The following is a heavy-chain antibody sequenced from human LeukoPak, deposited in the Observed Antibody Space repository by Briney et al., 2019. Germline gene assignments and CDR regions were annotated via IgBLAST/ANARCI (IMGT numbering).Heavy chain of an antibody. CDR3: ARDAYSSPSVPKDYFDY. D-gene: IGHD6-6*01. CDR1: GFTFSSYW. Sequence: GGSLRLSCAASGFTFSSYWMSWVRQAPGKGLEGVANIKQDGSEKYYVDSVKGRFTISRDNAKNSLYLQMNSLRAEDTAVYYCARDAYSSPSVPKDYFDYWGQGTLVTVSS. V-gene: IGHV3-7*01. J-gene: IGHJ4*02. CDR2: IKQDGSEK.